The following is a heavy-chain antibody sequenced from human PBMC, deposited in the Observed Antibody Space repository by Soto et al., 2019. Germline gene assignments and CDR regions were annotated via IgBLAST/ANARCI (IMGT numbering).Heavy chain of an antibody. Sequence: GGSLRLSXAASGFTFSDYYMNWIRQAPGKGLEWVSYISSSGTTIYYADSVKGRFIISRDNAKNSLYLQMNSLRAEDTAVYYCARDEYYYEVDAFDIWGQGTMVTVSS. J-gene: IGHJ3*02. CDR2: ISSSGTTI. D-gene: IGHD3-22*01. CDR1: GFTFSDYY. CDR3: ARDEYYYEVDAFDI. V-gene: IGHV3-11*01.